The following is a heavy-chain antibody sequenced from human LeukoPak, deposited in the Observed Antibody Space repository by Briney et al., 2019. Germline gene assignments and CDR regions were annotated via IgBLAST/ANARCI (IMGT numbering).Heavy chain of an antibody. V-gene: IGHV3-23*01. CDR3: AKDQGYYDSSGPPT. D-gene: IGHD3-22*01. J-gene: IGHJ5*02. CDR1: GFTFSTYA. CDR2: ISGTGDST. Sequence: QPGGSLRLSCAASGFTFSTYAMSWVRQAPGKGLEWVSAISGTGDSTYYADSVKGRFTISRDNSKNTLYLQMNSLRAEDTAVYYCAKDQGYYDSSGPPTWGQGTLVTVSS.